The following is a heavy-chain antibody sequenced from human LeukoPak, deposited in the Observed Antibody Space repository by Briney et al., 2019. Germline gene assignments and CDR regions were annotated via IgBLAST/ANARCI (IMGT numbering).Heavy chain of an antibody. CDR3: ARHDSSGPYNAFDI. Sequence: SETLSLTCAVYGGSFSGYYWNWIRQPPGKGPEWIGSVYYGGNTYYNPSLKSRVTISVDTSKNQFSLKLSSVTAAETAVYYCARHDSSGPYNAFDIWGQGTMVTVSS. CDR1: GGSFSGYY. V-gene: IGHV4-34*01. CDR2: VYYGGNT. J-gene: IGHJ3*02. D-gene: IGHD3-22*01.